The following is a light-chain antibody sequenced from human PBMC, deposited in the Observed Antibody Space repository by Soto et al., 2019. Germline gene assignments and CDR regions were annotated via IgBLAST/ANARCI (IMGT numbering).Light chain of an antibody. CDR3: QHLNSYPIT. V-gene: IGKV1-9*01. CDR2: AAS. CDR1: QGISNH. J-gene: IGKJ5*01. Sequence: DIQLTQSPSFLSASVGDRVTITCRASQGISNHLAWYRQKPGKAPKLLIYAASTLQSGVPSRFSGSGSGTEFTLTISSLQPEDFATYYCQHLNSYPITVGQGTRLEMK.